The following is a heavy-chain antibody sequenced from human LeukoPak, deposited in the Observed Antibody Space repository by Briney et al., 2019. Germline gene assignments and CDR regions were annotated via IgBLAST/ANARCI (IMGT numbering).Heavy chain of an antibody. CDR2: IYTSGST. CDR1: GGSISGYY. J-gene: IGHJ3*02. Sequence: SETLSLTCTVSGGSISGYYWSWIRQPAGKGLEWIGRIYTSGSTNYNPSLKSRVAISVDKSKNQLSLKLSSVTAADTAVYYCARGPYSSGDPAFDIWGQGTMVTVSS. V-gene: IGHV4-4*07. D-gene: IGHD6-19*01. CDR3: ARGPYSSGDPAFDI.